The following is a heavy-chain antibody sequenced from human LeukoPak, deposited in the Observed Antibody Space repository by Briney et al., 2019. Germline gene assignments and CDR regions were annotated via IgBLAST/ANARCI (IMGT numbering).Heavy chain of an antibody. V-gene: IGHV1-18*01. CDR1: GYTFTSYG. CDR2: ISAYNGNT. J-gene: IGHJ4*02. Sequence: ASVTVSCTASGYTFTSYGISWVRQAPGQGLEWMGWISAYNGNTNYAQKLQGRVTMTTDTSTSTAYMELRSLRSDDTAVYYCARTPFSGWYESPDYWGQGTLVTVSS. CDR3: ARTPFSGWYESPDY. D-gene: IGHD6-19*01.